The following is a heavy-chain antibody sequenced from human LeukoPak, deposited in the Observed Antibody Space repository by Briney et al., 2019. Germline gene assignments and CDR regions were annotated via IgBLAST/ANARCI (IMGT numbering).Heavy chain of an antibody. CDR3: AKDPGSRWLRGWYYFDY. CDR1: GFTFSSYA. D-gene: IGHD5-24*01. Sequence: GGSLRLSCAASGFTFSSYAMSWVRQAPGKGLEWVSAISSSGGSTYYADSVKGRFTISRDNSKNTLYLQMNSLRAEDTAVYYCAKDPGSRWLRGWYYFDYWGQGTLVTVSS. J-gene: IGHJ4*02. V-gene: IGHV3-23*01. CDR2: ISSSGGST.